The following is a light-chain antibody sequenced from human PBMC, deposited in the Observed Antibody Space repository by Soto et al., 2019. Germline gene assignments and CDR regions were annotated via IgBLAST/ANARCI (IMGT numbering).Light chain of an antibody. J-gene: IGLJ1*01. CDR3: CSYAGNSEV. CDR1: SGDVGGYNL. Sequence: QSALTQPASVSWSPGQSITIPCTGTSGDVGGYNLVSWYQQHPGKAPKLMIYEVTERPSGVSNRFSGSKSGNTASLTISGLQPDDEADYYCCSYAGNSEVFGTGT. CDR2: EVT. V-gene: IGLV2-23*02.